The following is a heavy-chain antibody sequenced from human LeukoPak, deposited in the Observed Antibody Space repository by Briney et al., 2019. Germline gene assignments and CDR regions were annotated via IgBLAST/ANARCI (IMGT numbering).Heavy chain of an antibody. Sequence: SETLSLTCMVSGRSISSHYWSWIRQPPGKGLEWIGYLSSSGSTTYNPSLKSRVTMSGDTSKNQFSLKLSSVTAADTAVYYCARRNLGYCSSTSCYNYDYWGQGTLVTVSS. D-gene: IGHD2-2*02. CDR1: GRSISSHY. V-gene: IGHV4-59*08. J-gene: IGHJ4*02. CDR3: ARRNLGYCSSTSCYNYDY. CDR2: LSSSGST.